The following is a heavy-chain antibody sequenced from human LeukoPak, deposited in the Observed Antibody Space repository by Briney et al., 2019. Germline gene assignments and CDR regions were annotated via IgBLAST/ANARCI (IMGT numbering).Heavy chain of an antibody. V-gene: IGHV4-59*01. CDR2: IYYSGST. CDR3: ARSPRIMITFGGDRLDAFDI. Sequence: SETLSLTCTVSGGSISSYYWSWIRQPPGKGLEWIGYIYYSGSTNYNPSLKSRVTISVDTSKNQFSLRLGSVTAADTAVYYCARSPRIMITFGGDRLDAFDIWGQGTMVTVSS. J-gene: IGHJ3*02. CDR1: GGSISSYY. D-gene: IGHD3-16*01.